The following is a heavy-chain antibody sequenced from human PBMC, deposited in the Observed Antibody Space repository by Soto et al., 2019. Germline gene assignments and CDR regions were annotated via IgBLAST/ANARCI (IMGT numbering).Heavy chain of an antibody. CDR3: AKDPRVHYYDSASSPY. CDR2: ISGSGGST. CDR1: GFTFSNYA. J-gene: IGHJ4*02. D-gene: IGHD3-10*01. Sequence: EVQLLESGGGLVQPGGSLRLSCAASGFTFSNYAMSWVRQAPGKGLEWVSAISGSGGSTYYADFVKGRFTISRDNSNNTLYLPMNSLRSEDTAGYYCAKDPRVHYYDSASSPYWGQGTLVTVSS. V-gene: IGHV3-23*01.